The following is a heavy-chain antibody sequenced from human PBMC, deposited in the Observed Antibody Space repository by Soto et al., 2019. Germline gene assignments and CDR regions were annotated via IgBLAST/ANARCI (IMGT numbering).Heavy chain of an antibody. CDR1: SGSLSSGGYY. J-gene: IGHJ5*02. V-gene: IGHV4-31*03. CDR2: IYFTGIT. CDR3: GRSPPYHKVNWFDL. Sequence: QESGPGLVDPSQTLSLTCTVSSGSLSSGGYYWNWIRQHQVNGLEWIGYIYFTGITSSTLSRQSRGTLAVDTSKSQFSLELRYLPAEDPAIYYCGRSPPYHKVNWFDLCGPGVLGTV.